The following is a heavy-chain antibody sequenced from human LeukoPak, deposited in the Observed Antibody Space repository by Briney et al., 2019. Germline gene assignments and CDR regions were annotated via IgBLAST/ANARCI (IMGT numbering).Heavy chain of an antibody. J-gene: IGHJ6*02. V-gene: IGHV3-23*01. CDR2: IIGSGGYT. D-gene: IGHD2-15*01. CDR1: GFTFSSFA. Sequence: GGSLRLSCTATGFTFSSFAMAWVRQAPGKGLERVSGIIGSGGYTYHADSVKGRLTVSRDNSKNTLYLQMNSLTAGDTAVYYCAKGTKDHCSGGYCYPLDVWGQGTAVTVSS. CDR3: AKGTKDHCSGGYCYPLDV.